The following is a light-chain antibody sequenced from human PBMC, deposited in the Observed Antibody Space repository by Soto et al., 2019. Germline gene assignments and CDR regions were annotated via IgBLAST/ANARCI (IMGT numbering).Light chain of an antibody. J-gene: IGLJ1*01. CDR1: NIGSKS. V-gene: IGLV3-21*02. CDR2: DDS. CDR3: QVWDSSSDLGV. Sequence: SYELTQPPSVSVAPGQTARITCGGNNIGSKSVHWYQQKPGQATVLVVYDDSDRPSGIPERFSGSNSGNTATLTISRVEAGDEADYYCQVWDSSSDLGVFGTGTKVTVL.